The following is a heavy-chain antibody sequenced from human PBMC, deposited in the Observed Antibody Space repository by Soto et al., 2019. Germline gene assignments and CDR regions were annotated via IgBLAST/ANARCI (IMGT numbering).Heavy chain of an antibody. CDR1: GYSFTSYW. Sequence: PGESLKISCKGSGYSFTSYWIGWVRQMPGKGLEWMGIIYPGDSDTRYSPSFQGQVTISADKSISTAYLQWSSLKASDTAMYYCAKDSPRRVVQAVAPIDYYYYYMDVWGKGTTVTVSS. CDR2: IYPGDSDT. CDR3: AKDSPRRVVQAVAPIDYYYYYMDV. J-gene: IGHJ6*03. D-gene: IGHD2-2*01. V-gene: IGHV5-51*01.